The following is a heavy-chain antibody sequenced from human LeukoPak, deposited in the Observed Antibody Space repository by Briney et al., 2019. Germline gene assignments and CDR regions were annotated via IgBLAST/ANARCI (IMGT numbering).Heavy chain of an antibody. V-gene: IGHV3-7*01. J-gene: IGHJ4*02. CDR1: GFTFSLHW. CDR2: INEDGSEK. D-gene: IGHD4-11*01. CDR3: ARESNSRFYFDY. Sequence: GGSLRLSCAVSGFTFSLHWMSWVRQAPGKGLEWVANINEDGSEKYYVDSVRGRFTVSRGNAKNSLYLQMNSLRAEDTAVYYCARESNSRFYFDYWGQGTLVTVSS.